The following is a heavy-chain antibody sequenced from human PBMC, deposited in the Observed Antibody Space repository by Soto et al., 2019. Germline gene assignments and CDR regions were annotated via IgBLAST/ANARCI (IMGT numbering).Heavy chain of an antibody. D-gene: IGHD3-16*01. J-gene: IGHJ5*02. Sequence: TSETLSLTCAVYGGSFSGYYWSWIRQPPGKGLEWIGEINHSGSTNYNPSLKSRVTISVDTSKNQFSLKLSSVTAADTAVYYYARDAALGESHPNWFDPWGQGTLVTVSS. V-gene: IGHV4-34*01. CDR1: GGSFSGYY. CDR2: INHSGST. CDR3: ARDAALGESHPNWFDP.